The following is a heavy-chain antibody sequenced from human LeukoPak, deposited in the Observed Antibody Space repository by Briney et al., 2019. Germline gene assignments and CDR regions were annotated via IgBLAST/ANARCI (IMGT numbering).Heavy chain of an antibody. D-gene: IGHD6-6*01. Sequence: ASVKVSCKASGYTFTSYYMHWVRQAPGQGLEWMGWINPNSGGTNYAQKFQGRVTMTRDTSISTAYMELSRLRSDDTAVYYCARMAARHGGGDAFDIWGQGTMVTVSS. CDR3: ARMAARHGGGDAFDI. J-gene: IGHJ3*02. CDR2: INPNSGGT. V-gene: IGHV1-2*02. CDR1: GYTFTSYY.